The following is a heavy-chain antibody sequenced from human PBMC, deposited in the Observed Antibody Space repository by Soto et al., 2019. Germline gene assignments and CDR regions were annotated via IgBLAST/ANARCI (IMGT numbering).Heavy chain of an antibody. D-gene: IGHD2-2*03. CDR1: GFTFSSYG. CDR3: ARDGWIIRTSSDYYYGMDV. Sequence: GGSLRLSCAASGFTFSSYGMHWVRQAPGKGLEWVAAIWYDGSNKYYADSVKGRFTISRDNSKNTLYLQMNSLRVEDTAVYYCARDGWIIRTSSDYYYGMDVWGQGTTVTVSS. CDR2: IWYDGSNK. J-gene: IGHJ6*02. V-gene: IGHV3-33*01.